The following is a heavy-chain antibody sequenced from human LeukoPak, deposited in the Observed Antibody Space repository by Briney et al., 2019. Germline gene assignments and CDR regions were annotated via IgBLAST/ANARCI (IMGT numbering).Heavy chain of an antibody. J-gene: IGHJ6*03. V-gene: IGHV4-59*11. CDR1: GGSISSHY. D-gene: IGHD2-15*01. Sequence: SETLSLTCTVPGGSISSHYWTWIRQSPVKGLDWIGDISNSGSTSYNPSLKSRVTISIDTSKNQFSLKLSSVTAADTAVYYCGRDALVGYFSYYYMDVWGKGTTVTVSS. CDR2: ISNSGST. CDR3: GRDALVGYFSYYYMDV.